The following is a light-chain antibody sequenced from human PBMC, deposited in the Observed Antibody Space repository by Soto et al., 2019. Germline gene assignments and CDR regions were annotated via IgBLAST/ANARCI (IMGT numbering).Light chain of an antibody. CDR2: GAS. CDR1: QSVSTRS. J-gene: IGKJ5*01. Sequence: EIVLTQSPGTLSLSPGERATLSCRASQSVSTRSLAWYQQKPGQAPRLLISGASSRAADIPDRFSGSGSGTDFTLTISRLEPEDFAVYYCQQRSNWPPITFGQGTRLEIK. V-gene: IGKV3D-20*02. CDR3: QQRSNWPPIT.